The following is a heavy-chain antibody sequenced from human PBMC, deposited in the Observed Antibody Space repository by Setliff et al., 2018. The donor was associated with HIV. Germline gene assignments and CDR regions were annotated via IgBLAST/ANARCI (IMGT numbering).Heavy chain of an antibody. CDR2: INPNSGGT. D-gene: IGHD2-15*01. J-gene: IGHJ3*01. CDR1: GGTFSSYA. Sequence: ASVKVSCKASGGTFSSYAISWVRQAPGQGLEWMGWINPNSGGTNYAQKFQGRVTMTTDTSISTVYMELSSLTSADTAVYYCAKPRIFDSFDVWGPGTVVTVSS. CDR3: AKPRIFDSFDV. V-gene: IGHV1-2*02.